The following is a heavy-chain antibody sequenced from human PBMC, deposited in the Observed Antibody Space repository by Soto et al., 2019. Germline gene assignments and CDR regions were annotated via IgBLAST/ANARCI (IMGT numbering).Heavy chain of an antibody. V-gene: IGHV3-64*01. CDR3: ASRYCTSSSCSYFHY. J-gene: IGHJ4*02. D-gene: IGHD2-2*01. CDR2: ISSDGSST. CDR1: GFTFSNYA. Sequence: PGGSLRLSCAASGFTFSNYAMHWVRQSPGKGLEYVSAISSDGSSTYYANSVKGRFTISRDNSKNTLYLQMGSLRAEDMALYYCASRYCTSSSCSYFHYWGQGTPVTV.